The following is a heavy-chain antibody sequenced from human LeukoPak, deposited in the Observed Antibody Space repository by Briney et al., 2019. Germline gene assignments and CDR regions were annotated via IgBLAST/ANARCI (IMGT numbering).Heavy chain of an antibody. CDR3: ARDSNYDY. CDR1: GFTVSSTY. CDR2: LYSGGTT. J-gene: IGHJ4*02. V-gene: IGHV3-66*02. Sequence: GGSLRLSCAASGFTVSSTYMSWVRQAPGKGLECVSVLYSGGTTYYADSVKGRFTISRDNSKNTLYLQMNSLRAEDTAVYYCARDSNYDYWGQGTLVTVSS. D-gene: IGHD6-13*01.